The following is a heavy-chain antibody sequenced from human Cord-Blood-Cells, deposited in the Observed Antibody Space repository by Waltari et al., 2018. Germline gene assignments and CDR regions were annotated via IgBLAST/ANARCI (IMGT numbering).Heavy chain of an antibody. D-gene: IGHD6-6*01. J-gene: IGHJ4*02. V-gene: IGHV4-39*01. Sequence: IGSIYYSGSTYYNPSLKSRFTISVDTSKNQFSLKLSSVTAADTAVYYCARQTVTGQLVFDYWGQGTLVTVSS. CDR2: IYYSGST. CDR3: ARQTVTGQLVFDY.